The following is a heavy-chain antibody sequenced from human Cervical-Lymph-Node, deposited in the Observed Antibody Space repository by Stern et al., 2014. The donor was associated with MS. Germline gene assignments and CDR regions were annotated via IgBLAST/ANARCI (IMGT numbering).Heavy chain of an antibody. CDR1: GFTFSSYS. CDR3: ARGGDGYNPYYYYGMDV. CDR2: ISSRSSTI. J-gene: IGHJ6*02. Sequence: EMQLEESGGGLVQPGGSLRLSCAASGFTFSSYSMNWVRQAPGKGLEWVSYISSRSSTIYYADSVKGRFTISRDNAKNSLYLQMNSLRDEDTAVYYCARGGDGYNPYYYYGMDVWGQGTTVTVSS. V-gene: IGHV3-48*02. D-gene: IGHD5-24*01.